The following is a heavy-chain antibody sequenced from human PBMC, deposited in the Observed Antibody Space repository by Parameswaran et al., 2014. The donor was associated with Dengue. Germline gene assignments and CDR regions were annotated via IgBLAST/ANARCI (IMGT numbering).Heavy chain of an antibody. D-gene: IGHD3-9*01. Sequence: RWIRQPPGKGLEWIGEINHSGSTNYNPSLKSRVTISVDTSKNQFSLKLSSVTAADTAVYYCARGTLRYPYWGQGTLVTVSS. J-gene: IGHJ4*02. V-gene: IGHV4-34*01. CDR2: INHSGST. CDR3: ARGTLRYPY.